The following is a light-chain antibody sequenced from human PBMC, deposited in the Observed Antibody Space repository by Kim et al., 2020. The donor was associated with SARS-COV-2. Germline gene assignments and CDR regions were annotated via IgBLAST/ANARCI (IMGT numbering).Light chain of an antibody. V-gene: IGKV3-20*01. J-gene: IGKJ4*01. CDR2: GAS. CDR3: QQYGTSPLT. Sequence: EIVLTQSPATLSLSPGERAALSCRASQSVSSSYLAWYQQKPGQAPRLLIYGASSRATGIPDRFSGSGSVTDFTLTITRLEPDDFAVYYCQQYGTSPLTFGGGTKVEI. CDR1: QSVSSSY.